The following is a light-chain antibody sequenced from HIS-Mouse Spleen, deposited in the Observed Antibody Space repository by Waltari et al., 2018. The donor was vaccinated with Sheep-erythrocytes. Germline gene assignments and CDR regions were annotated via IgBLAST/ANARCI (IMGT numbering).Light chain of an antibody. V-gene: IGKV3-20*01. J-gene: IGKJ3*01. CDR1: QSVSSSY. Sequence: EIVLTQSPGTLSLSPGERATPSCRARQSVSSSYLAWYQQKPGQAPRLLIYGASSRATGIPDRFSGSGSGTDFTLTISRLEPEDFAVYYCQQYGSSPLFTFGPGTKVDIK. CDR2: GAS. CDR3: QQYGSSPLFT.